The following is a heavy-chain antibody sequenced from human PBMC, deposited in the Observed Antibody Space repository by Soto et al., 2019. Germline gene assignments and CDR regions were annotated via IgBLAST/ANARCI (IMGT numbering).Heavy chain of an antibody. D-gene: IGHD3-3*01. V-gene: IGHV3-30-3*01. CDR3: ARDLYDFRRGYPYYYYYGMDV. J-gene: IGHJ6*02. Sequence: GRSLRLSCAASGFTLSSYAMHWVRQAPGKGLEWVAVISYEGSNKYYADSGKGRCTISRDNSKNTLYLQMNSLRAEDTAVYYCARDLYDFRRGYPYYYYYGMDVWAQGTTVNVSS. CDR2: ISYEGSNK. CDR1: GFTLSSYA.